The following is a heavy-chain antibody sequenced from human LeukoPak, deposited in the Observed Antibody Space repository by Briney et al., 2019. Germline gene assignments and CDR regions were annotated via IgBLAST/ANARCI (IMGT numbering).Heavy chain of an antibody. D-gene: IGHD3-10*02. J-gene: IGHJ5*02. Sequence: SETLSLTCTVSGGSISSYYWSWIRQPPGKGLEWLGYIYYSGSTNYNLSLKSRVTISVDTSKNQFSLKLSSVTAADTAVYYCARDPTLLLRPGGWFDPWGQGTLVTVSS. CDR1: GGSISSYY. V-gene: IGHV4-4*08. CDR3: ARDPTLLLRPGGWFDP. CDR2: IYYSGST.